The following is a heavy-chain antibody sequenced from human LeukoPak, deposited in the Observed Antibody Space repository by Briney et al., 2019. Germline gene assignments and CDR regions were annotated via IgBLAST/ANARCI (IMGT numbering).Heavy chain of an antibody. CDR3: ARDGSVRFWSGYSVDY. Sequence: GGSLRLSCAASGFTFSSYSMNWVRQAPGKGLEWVSSIGSSSSYIYYADSVKGRFTISRDNAKNSLYLQMNSLRAEDTAVYYCARDGSVRFWSGYSVDYWGQGTLVTVSS. J-gene: IGHJ4*02. CDR1: GFTFSSYS. CDR2: IGSSSSYI. V-gene: IGHV3-21*01. D-gene: IGHD3-3*01.